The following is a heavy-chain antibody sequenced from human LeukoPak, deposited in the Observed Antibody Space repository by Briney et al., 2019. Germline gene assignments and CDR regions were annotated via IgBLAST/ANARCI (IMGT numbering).Heavy chain of an antibody. CDR2: INHSGST. D-gene: IGHD1-1*01. CDR3: ARRELAPDAFDI. CDR1: GGSFSGYY. Sequence: SEALSLTCAVYGGSFSGYYWSWIRQPPGKGLEWIGEINHSGSTNYNPSLKSRVTISVDTSKNQFSLKLSSVTAADTAVYYCARRELAPDAFDIWGQGTMVTVSS. J-gene: IGHJ3*02. V-gene: IGHV4-34*01.